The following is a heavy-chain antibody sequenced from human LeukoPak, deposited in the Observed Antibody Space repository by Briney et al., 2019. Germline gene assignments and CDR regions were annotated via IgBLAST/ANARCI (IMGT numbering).Heavy chain of an antibody. V-gene: IGHV4-39*07. CDR3: ARGPLLRRRAFDY. CDR1: GGSISSSSYY. CDR2: IYYSGST. J-gene: IGHJ4*02. Sequence: SETLSLTCTVSGGSISSSSYYWGWIRQPPGKGLEWIGSIYYSGSTNYNPSLKSRVTISVDTSKNQFSLKLSSVTAADTAVYYCARGPLLRRRAFDYWGQGTLVTVSS.